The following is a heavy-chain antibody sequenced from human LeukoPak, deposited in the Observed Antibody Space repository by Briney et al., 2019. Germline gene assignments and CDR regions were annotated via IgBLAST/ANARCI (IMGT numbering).Heavy chain of an antibody. CDR1: GGSISSSSYY. J-gene: IGHJ5*02. V-gene: IGHV4-39*01. CDR3: ARQLVEDNWFDP. CDR2: IYYNGST. D-gene: IGHD2-2*01. Sequence: KPSETLSLTCTVSGGSISSSSYYWGWIRQPPGKGLEWIGSIYYNGSTYYNPSLKSRVTISVDTSKNQFSLKLSSVTAADTAVYYCARQLVEDNWFDPWGQGTLVTVSS.